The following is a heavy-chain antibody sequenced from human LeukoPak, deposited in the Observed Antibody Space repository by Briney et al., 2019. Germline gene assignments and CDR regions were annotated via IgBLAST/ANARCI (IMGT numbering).Heavy chain of an antibody. D-gene: IGHD2-15*01. V-gene: IGHV1-2*02. J-gene: IGHJ5*02. Sequence: ASVKVPCKASGYTFTGYYIHWVRQAPGQGLEWMGWISPNSGGTKYAQSFQGRVTMTRDTSSNTAHMELSRLRSDDTAVYYCARGDCSVNGCHGGNWFDPWGQGTLVTVSS. CDR3: ARGDCSVNGCHGGNWFDP. CDR1: GYTFTGYY. CDR2: ISPNSGGT.